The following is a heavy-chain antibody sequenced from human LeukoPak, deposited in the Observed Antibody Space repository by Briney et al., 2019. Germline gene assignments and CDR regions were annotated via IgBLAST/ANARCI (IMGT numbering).Heavy chain of an antibody. CDR3: AKHRSGIAASGSNY. D-gene: IGHD6-13*01. J-gene: IGHJ4*02. V-gene: IGHV3-23*01. Sequence: PGGSLRLSCAASGFTFSSFAMSWVRQAPGKGLEWVSVSFISGSGDDSGGSTYYADSVKGRFTISRDDSNNTLYLQMNNLKVKDTAVYYCAKHRSGIAASGSNYWGQGTLVSVSS. CDR2: ISGSGDDSGGST. CDR1: GFTFSSFA.